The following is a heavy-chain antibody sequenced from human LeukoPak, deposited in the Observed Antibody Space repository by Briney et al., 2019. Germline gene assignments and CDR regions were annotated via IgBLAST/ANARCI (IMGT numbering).Heavy chain of an antibody. CDR3: ARVPSNNGFDI. Sequence: GASVKVSCKASGYTFTSYDISWVRQAPGQGLEWMGWISTYNGNTNYAQKLQGGVTMTTDTITTTAYMELRSLRSDDTAVYYCARVPSNNGFDIWGQGTMVIVSS. D-gene: IGHD1/OR15-1a*01. CDR1: GYTFTSYD. CDR2: ISTYNGNT. V-gene: IGHV1-18*01. J-gene: IGHJ3*02.